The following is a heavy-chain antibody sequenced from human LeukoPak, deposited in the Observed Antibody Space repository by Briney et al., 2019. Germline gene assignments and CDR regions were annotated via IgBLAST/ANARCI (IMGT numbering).Heavy chain of an antibody. Sequence: PGGSLRLSCAASGFTFSSYAMNWVRQAPGKGLEWVSTISATTGLTYYADSVKGRFTISRDNSKNTLYLQVNSLRAEDTAVYYCARGPHYSYGYDYWGQGTLVTVSS. V-gene: IGHV3-23*01. D-gene: IGHD5-18*01. CDR1: GFTFSSYA. J-gene: IGHJ4*02. CDR2: ISATTGLT. CDR3: ARGPHYSYGYDY.